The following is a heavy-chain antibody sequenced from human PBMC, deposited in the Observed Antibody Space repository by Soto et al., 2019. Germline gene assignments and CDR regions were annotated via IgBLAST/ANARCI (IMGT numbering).Heavy chain of an antibody. CDR3: ARSCSGGSCHYYYYGMAV. CDR2: ISAYNGNT. Sequence: ASVKVSCKASGYTFTSYGISWVRQAPGQGLEWMGWISAYNGNTNYTQKLQGRVTMTTDTSTSTAYMELRSLRSDDTAVYYCARSCSGGSCHYYYYGMAVWGQGTTVTVSS. D-gene: IGHD2-15*01. J-gene: IGHJ6*02. CDR1: GYTFTSYG. V-gene: IGHV1-18*04.